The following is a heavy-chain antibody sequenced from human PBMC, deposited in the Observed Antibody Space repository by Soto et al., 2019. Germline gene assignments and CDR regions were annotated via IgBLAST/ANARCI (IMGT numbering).Heavy chain of an antibody. CDR2: IIPIFGTA. Sequence: QVQLVQSGAEVKKPGSSVKVSCKASGGTFSSYAISWVRQAPGQGLEWMGGIIPIFGTANYAQKFQGRVTITADESTSTAYMELSSLRAEDTAVYYCARPGGYCSGGSCYYFDYWGQGTLVTVSS. CDR1: GGTFSSYA. CDR3: ARPGGYCSGGSCYYFDY. J-gene: IGHJ4*02. V-gene: IGHV1-69*01. D-gene: IGHD2-15*01.